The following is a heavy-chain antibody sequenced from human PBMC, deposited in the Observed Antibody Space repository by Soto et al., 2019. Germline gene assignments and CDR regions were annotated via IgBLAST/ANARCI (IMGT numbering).Heavy chain of an antibody. D-gene: IGHD4-17*01. CDR1: GFTFSNAW. CDR2: IKSKTDGGTT. Sequence: EVQLVESGGGLVKPGGSLRLSCAASGFTFSNAWMSWVRQAPGKGLEWVGRIKSKTDGGTTDYAAPVKGRFTISRDDSKNTLYLQMNSMKTEDTAVYYCTTDDYGDYATLFDYWGQGTLVTVSS. V-gene: IGHV3-15*01. J-gene: IGHJ4*02. CDR3: TTDDYGDYATLFDY.